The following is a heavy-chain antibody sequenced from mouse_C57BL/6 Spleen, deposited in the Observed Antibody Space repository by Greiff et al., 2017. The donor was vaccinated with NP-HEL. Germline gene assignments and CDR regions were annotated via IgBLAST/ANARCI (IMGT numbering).Heavy chain of an antibody. CDR1: GYTFTSYW. Sequence: QVQLQQPGAELVKPGASVKLSCKASGYTFTSYWMHWVKQRPGRGLEWIGRIDPNSGGTKYNEKFKSKATLTVDKPSSTAYMQLSILTSEDSAVYYCARSHITTVVAKYFDYWGQGTTLTVSS. D-gene: IGHD1-1*01. CDR2: IDPNSGGT. J-gene: IGHJ2*01. V-gene: IGHV1-72*01. CDR3: ARSHITTVVAKYFDY.